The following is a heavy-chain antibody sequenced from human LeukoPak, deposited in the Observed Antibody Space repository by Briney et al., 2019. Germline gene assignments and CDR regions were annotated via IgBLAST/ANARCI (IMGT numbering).Heavy chain of an antibody. V-gene: IGHV1-18*01. CDR3: ARVVGVRGVISYYYYMDV. CDR1: GYTSTSYG. Sequence: ASVKVSCKASGYTSTSYGISWVRQAPGQGLEWMGWISAYNGNTNYVQKPQGRVTMTTDTSTSTAYMELRSLRSDDTAVYYCARVVGVRGVISYYYYMDVWGKGTTVTVSS. CDR2: ISAYNGNT. D-gene: IGHD3-10*01. J-gene: IGHJ6*03.